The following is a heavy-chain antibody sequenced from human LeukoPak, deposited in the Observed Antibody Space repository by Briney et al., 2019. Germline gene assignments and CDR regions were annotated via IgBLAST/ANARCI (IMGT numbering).Heavy chain of an antibody. V-gene: IGHV4-38-2*01. CDR3: ARPISSQGYFGVVID. CDR1: GYSISSASY. Sequence: SETLSLTCAVSGYSISSASYWGWIRQPPGKGLEWIGNIYHSGSPYYNPSLKSRVTISVDTSKNQFSLKLSSVTAADTAVYYCARPISSQGYFGVVIDWGQGTLVTVSS. D-gene: IGHD3-3*01. J-gene: IGHJ4*02. CDR2: IYHSGSP.